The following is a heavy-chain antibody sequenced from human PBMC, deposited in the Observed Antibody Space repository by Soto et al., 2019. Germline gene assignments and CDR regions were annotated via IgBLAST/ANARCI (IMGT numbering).Heavy chain of an antibody. CDR1: GYTFTSYG. J-gene: IGHJ6*02. V-gene: IGHV1-18*04. D-gene: IGHD5-12*01. Sequence: QVQLVQSGAEVKKPGASVKVSCKASGYTFTSYGISWVRQAPGQGLEWMGWISAYNGNTNYAQKLQGRVTMTTDTSTSTAYMELRSLRSDDTAAYYCARASDIVATIGWYYYYGMDVWGQGTTVTVSS. CDR3: ARASDIVATIGWYYYYGMDV. CDR2: ISAYNGNT.